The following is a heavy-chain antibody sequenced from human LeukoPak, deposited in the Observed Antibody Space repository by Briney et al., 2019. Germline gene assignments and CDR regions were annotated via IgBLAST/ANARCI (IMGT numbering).Heavy chain of an antibody. CDR1: GYTFTSYG. V-gene: IGHV1-18*01. CDR3: ARGPSITIFGVVNDY. D-gene: IGHD3-3*01. J-gene: IGHJ4*02. Sequence: GASVKVSCKASGYTFTSYGISWVRRAPGQGLEWMGWISGYNGNTNYAQKVKGRVTMTIDKSTSTAYMELRSLRSDDTAVYYCARGPSITIFGVVNDYWGQGTLVTVSS. CDR2: ISGYNGNT.